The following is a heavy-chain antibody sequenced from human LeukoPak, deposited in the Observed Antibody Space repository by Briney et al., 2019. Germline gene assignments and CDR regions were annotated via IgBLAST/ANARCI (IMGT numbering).Heavy chain of an antibody. J-gene: IGHJ6*03. CDR2: ISSSGSTI. CDR3: ARAPDYSNYVYYYYMDV. D-gene: IGHD4-11*01. CDR1: GFTLSDYY. V-gene: IGHV3-11*04. Sequence: PGGSLRLSCAASGFTLSDYYMSWIRQAPGKGLEWVSYISSSGSTIYYADSVKGRFTISRDNAKNSLYLQMNSLRAEDTAVYYCARAPDYSNYVYYYYMDVWGKGTTVTVSS.